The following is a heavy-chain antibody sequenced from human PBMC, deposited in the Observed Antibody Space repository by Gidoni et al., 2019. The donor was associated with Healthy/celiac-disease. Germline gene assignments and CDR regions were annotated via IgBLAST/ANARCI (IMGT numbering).Heavy chain of an antibody. CDR1: GYTFTSYY. D-gene: IGHD4-17*01. J-gene: IGHJ6*03. CDR3: ARDSLIHLRSLGYYMDV. Sequence: QVQLVQSGAEVKKPGASVKLSCKASGYTFTSYYMHWVRPAPGQGLEWVGIINPSGGSTSYAQEFQGRVTMTRDTSTSTVYMELSSLRSEDTAVYYCARDSLIHLRSLGYYMDVWGKGTTVTVSS. CDR2: INPSGGST. V-gene: IGHV1-46*03.